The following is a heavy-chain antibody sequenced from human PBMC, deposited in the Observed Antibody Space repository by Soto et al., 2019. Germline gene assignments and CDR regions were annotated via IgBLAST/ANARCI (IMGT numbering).Heavy chain of an antibody. CDR3: AREGPLESLGEPPFPEPQDDRMLRFDY. J-gene: IGHJ4*02. CDR2: INHSGST. Sequence: PSETLSLTCAVYGGSFSGHYWSWIRQPPGKGLEWIGEINHSGSTNYNPSLKSRVTISVDTSKNQFSLKLSSVTAADTAVYYCAREGPLESLGEPPFPEPQDDRMLRFDYWGQGTLVTVSS. CDR1: GGSFSGHY. D-gene: IGHD3-16*01. V-gene: IGHV4-34*01.